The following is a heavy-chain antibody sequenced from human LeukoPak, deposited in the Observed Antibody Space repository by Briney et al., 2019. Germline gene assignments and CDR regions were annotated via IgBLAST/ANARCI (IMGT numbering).Heavy chain of an antibody. D-gene: IGHD4-17*01. CDR3: AIDPMVTTPAAGWWFDP. CDR2: ISRNGDTI. V-gene: IGHV3-48*03. Sequence: GGSLRLSCAASGFTFSNYEMNWVRQAPGKGLECISYISRNGDTIYYADSVKGRFTISRDNAKNSLYLQMNSLRAEDTAVYYCAIDPMVTTPAAGWWFDPWGQGTLVIVSS. J-gene: IGHJ5*02. CDR1: GFTFSNYE.